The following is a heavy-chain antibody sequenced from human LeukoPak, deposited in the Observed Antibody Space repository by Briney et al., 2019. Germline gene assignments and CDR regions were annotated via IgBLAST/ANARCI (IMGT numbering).Heavy chain of an antibody. Sequence: GASVTVSCRASGYTFTSYGISWVRQAPGRGLEWMGWLSASDGNTNYAQKLQGKVTMTTDTSTSTVYMELRSLRSDDTAVYYCARTRNHAFDIWGQGTMVTVSS. CDR3: ARTRNHAFDI. CDR1: GYTFTSYG. D-gene: IGHD1-14*01. CDR2: LSASDGNT. J-gene: IGHJ3*02. V-gene: IGHV1-18*01.